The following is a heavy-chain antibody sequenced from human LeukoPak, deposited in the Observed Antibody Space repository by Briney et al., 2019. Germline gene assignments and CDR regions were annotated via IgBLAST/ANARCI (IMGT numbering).Heavy chain of an antibody. CDR1: KYTFTAYY. Sequence: SVKVSCKASKYTFTAYYLHWVRQAPGQGLEWMGGIIPIFGTANYAQKFQGRVTITADESTSTAYMELSSLRSEDTAVYYCATTPSHAYYYGSGSYYYWGQGTLVTVSS. CDR2: IIPIFGTA. J-gene: IGHJ4*02. V-gene: IGHV1-69*13. CDR3: ATTPSHAYYYGSGSYYY. D-gene: IGHD3-10*01.